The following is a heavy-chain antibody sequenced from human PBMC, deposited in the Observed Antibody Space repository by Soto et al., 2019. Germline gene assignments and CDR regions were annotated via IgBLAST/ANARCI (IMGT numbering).Heavy chain of an antibody. V-gene: IGHV1-18*01. CDR1: GYTFTSYG. CDR2: ISAYNGNT. J-gene: IGHJ4*02. D-gene: IGHD3-22*01. CDR3: ARGSYYYDSSVYYPRDY. Sequence: ASVKVSCKASGYTFTSYGISWVRQAPGQGLEWMGWISAYNGNTNYAQKLQGRVTMTTDTSTSTAYMELRSLRSDDTAVYYCARGSYYYDSSVYYPRDYWGQGTLVTVSS.